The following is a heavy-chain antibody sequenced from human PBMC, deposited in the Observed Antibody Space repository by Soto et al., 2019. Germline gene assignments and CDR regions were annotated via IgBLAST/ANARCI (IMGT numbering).Heavy chain of an antibody. CDR2: IKSKTDGGTT. Sequence: VQLLESGGGLVQPGGSLRLSCAASGFTFSNYAMSWVRQAPGKGLEWVGRIKSKTDGGTTDYAAPVKGRFTISRDDSKNTLYLQMNSLKTEDTAVYYCTTDLNWNYDFDSWGQGTLVTVSS. D-gene: IGHD1-7*01. CDR3: TTDLNWNYDFDS. J-gene: IGHJ4*02. V-gene: IGHV3-15*01. CDR1: GFTFSNYA.